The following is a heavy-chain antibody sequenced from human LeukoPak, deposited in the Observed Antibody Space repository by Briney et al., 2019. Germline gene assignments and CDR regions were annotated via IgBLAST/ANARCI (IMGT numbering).Heavy chain of an antibody. D-gene: IGHD6-19*01. Sequence: GGSLRLSCAASGITLSSIGMSWVRQAPGKGLEWVSTISGSGGSTYYADSVKGRFTISRDNSKNTLYLQMNSLRAEDTAVYYCAKPGGFAVAAFFDYWGQGTLVTVSS. V-gene: IGHV3-23*01. CDR2: ISGSGGST. J-gene: IGHJ4*02. CDR3: AKPGGFAVAAFFDY. CDR1: GITLSSIG.